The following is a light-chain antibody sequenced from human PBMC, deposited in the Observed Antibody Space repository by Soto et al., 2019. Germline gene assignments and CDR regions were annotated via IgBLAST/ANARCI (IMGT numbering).Light chain of an antibody. V-gene: IGKV3-20*01. CDR3: QQYGSSPRT. CDR1: QSVSSSY. CDR2: GAS. J-gene: IGKJ1*01. Sequence: EIVLTQSPGTLSLSPGERATLSCRASQSVSSSYLAWYQQKPGQAPRLLIYGASSRATGIQDRFSGSGSGTDFTLTISRLEPEEFAVYYCQQYGSSPRTFGQGTKVDIK.